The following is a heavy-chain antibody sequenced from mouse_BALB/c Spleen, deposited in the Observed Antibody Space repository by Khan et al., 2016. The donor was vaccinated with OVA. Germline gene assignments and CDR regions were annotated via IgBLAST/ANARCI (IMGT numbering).Heavy chain of an antibody. CDR3: ARDRIDY. Sequence: QVQLQQSGAELAKPGASVKMSCKASGYTFTSYWMHWVKQRPGQGLEWIGYINLSAGYPDYNQKFKDKATLTADKSSSTAYMQLNSLKSEDSAVDYCARDRIDYWGQGTTRTVSS. CDR2: INLSAGYP. J-gene: IGHJ2*01. CDR1: GYTFTSYW. V-gene: IGHV1-7*01.